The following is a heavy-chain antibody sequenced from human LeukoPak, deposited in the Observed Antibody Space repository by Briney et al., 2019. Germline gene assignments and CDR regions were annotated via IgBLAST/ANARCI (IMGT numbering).Heavy chain of an antibody. CDR1: GFSFTGYT. Sequence: GGSLRLSCAASGFSFTGYTMNWVRQAPGKGLEWVSSISGGSTSIDYADSVKGRFTISRDNANNALYLQMNSLRAEDTAIYYCTRDPQPGSYYPWYFAYWGQGTLVTVSS. CDR2: ISGGSTSI. J-gene: IGHJ4*02. D-gene: IGHD3-10*01. CDR3: TRDPQPGSYYPWYFAY. V-gene: IGHV3-21*06.